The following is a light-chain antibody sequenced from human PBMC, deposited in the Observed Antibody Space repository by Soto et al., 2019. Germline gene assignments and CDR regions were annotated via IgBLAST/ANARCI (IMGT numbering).Light chain of an antibody. CDR2: DAS. CDR1: QSVSRY. CDR3: QKYNSALWT. Sequence: DIQLTQTHSTLSASLGDRFTMTCRASQSVSRYLAWYQQKPGKAPRLLIYDASNLESGVPSRFSGSGSGTAFTLTISSLQPEDVATYYCQKYNSALWTFCQVSKVDIK. J-gene: IGKJ1*01. V-gene: IGKV1-5*01.